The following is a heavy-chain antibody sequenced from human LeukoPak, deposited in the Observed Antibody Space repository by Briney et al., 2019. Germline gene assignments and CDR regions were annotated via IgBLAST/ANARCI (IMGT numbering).Heavy chain of an antibody. CDR3: ARGLDTAMVYRKGSMDV. CDR1: GYTFTGYY. Sequence: GASVKVSCKASGYTFTGYYMHWVRQAPGQGLEWMGWINPNSGGTNYAQKFQGRVTMTRDTSISSAYMELSRLRSDDTAVYYCARGLDTAMVYRKGSMDVWGKGTTVTVSS. J-gene: IGHJ6*03. CDR2: INPNSGGT. D-gene: IGHD5-18*01. V-gene: IGHV1-2*02.